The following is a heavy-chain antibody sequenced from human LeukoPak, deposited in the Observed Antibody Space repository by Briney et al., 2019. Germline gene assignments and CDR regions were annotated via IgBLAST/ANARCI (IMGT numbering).Heavy chain of an antibody. Sequence: KPGGSLRLSCAASGFTFSNAWMSWVRQAPGKGLEWVGRIKSKTGGGTTDYAAPVKGRFTISRDDSKNTLYLQMNSLKTEDTAVYYCTTLRRLRLWLVPSVVLNDYWGQGTLVTVSS. CDR3: TTLRRLRLWLVPSVVLNDY. CDR1: GFTFSNAW. J-gene: IGHJ4*02. V-gene: IGHV3-15*01. D-gene: IGHD6-19*01. CDR2: IKSKTGGGTT.